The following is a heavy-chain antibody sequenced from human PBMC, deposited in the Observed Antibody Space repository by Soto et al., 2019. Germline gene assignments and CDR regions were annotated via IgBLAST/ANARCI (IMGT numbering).Heavy chain of an antibody. D-gene: IGHD5-18*01. CDR1: GGPISSSNW. Sequence: SETLSLTCAVSGGPISSSNWWSWVRQPPGKGLEWIGEIYHSGSTNYNPSLKSRVTISVDKSKNQFSLKLSSVTAADTAVYYCARVGKAAVDTASGMDVWGQGTTVTVSS. CDR3: ARVGKAAVDTASGMDV. V-gene: IGHV4-4*02. J-gene: IGHJ6*02. CDR2: IYHSGST.